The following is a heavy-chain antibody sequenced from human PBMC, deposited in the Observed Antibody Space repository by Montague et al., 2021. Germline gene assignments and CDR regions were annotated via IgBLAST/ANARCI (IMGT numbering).Heavy chain of an antibody. V-gene: IGHV3-74*01. Sequence: SLRLSCAASGFSFSSYWMHWVRQAPGKGLLWVSRIALDGSSTTFADSVKGRFTTSRDNAKATLYLQMNSLRVVDTAVYYCARNLASAAPGAFDIWGQGTMVTVYS. CDR3: ARNLASAAPGAFDI. CDR1: GFSFSSYW. CDR2: IALDGSST. J-gene: IGHJ3*02. D-gene: IGHD6-13*01.